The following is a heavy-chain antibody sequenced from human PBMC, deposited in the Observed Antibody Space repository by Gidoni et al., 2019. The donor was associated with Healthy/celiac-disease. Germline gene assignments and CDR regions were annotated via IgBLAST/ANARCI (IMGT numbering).Heavy chain of an antibody. Sequence: QVQLQESGPGLGKPSQTLSLTCTVSGAPIRSCTYYWRWIRQPAGKGLEWIGRIYTSGSTNYNPSLKSRVTISVDTSKNQFSLKLSSVTAADTAVYYCARGLPDSSSWFNWFDPWGQGTLVTVSS. CDR1: GAPIRSCTYY. J-gene: IGHJ5*02. V-gene: IGHV4-61*02. D-gene: IGHD6-13*01. CDR2: IYTSGST. CDR3: ARGLPDSSSWFNWFDP.